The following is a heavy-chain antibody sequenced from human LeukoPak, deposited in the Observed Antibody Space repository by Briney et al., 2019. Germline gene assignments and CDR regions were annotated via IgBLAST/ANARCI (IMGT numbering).Heavy chain of an antibody. CDR3: VRVTWSGYGDS. D-gene: IGHD3-3*01. CDR2: INSDGTSV. CDR1: GFTLSSYW. V-gene: IGHV3-74*01. Sequence: GGSLRLSCEASGFTLSSYWMDWVRQSPGKGLLWVARINSDGTSVNYADSVKGRFTISRDIAKNTLYLQMNSLRDDDTAIYYYVRVTWSGYGDSWGQGAQVTVSS. J-gene: IGHJ4*02.